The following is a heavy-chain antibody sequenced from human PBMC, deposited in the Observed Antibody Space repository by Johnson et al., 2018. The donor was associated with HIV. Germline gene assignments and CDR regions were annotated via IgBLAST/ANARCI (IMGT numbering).Heavy chain of an antibody. D-gene: IGHD1-7*01. CDR3: AREGAWELRPGAFDI. J-gene: IGHJ3*02. V-gene: IGHV3-66*01. CDR1: GFTVSSNY. CDR2: IYSGGST. Sequence: MLLVESGGGLVQPEGSLRLSCAASGFTVSSNYMSWVRQAPGKGLEWVSVIYSGGSTYYADSVKGRFTISRDNSKNTLYLQMNSLRAEDTAVYYCAREGAWELRPGAFDIWGQGTMVTVSS.